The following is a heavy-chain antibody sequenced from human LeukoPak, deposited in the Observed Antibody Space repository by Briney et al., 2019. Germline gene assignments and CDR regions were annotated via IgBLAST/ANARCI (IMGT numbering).Heavy chain of an antibody. CDR1: GYTFTSYG. V-gene: IGHV1-18*01. D-gene: IGHD6-13*01. J-gene: IGHJ4*02. CDR3: ARDLTIVAAGTFGY. Sequence: ASVKVSCKASGYTFTSYGVSWVRQAPGQGLEWMGWISTYNGNTNYAQKFQGRVTMTTDTSTSTAYMELRSLRSDDTAIYHCARDLTIVAAGTFGYWGQGTLVTVSS. CDR2: ISTYNGNT.